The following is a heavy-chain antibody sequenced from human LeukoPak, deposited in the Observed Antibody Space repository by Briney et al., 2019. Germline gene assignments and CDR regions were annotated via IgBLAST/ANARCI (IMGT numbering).Heavy chain of an antibody. V-gene: IGHV3-23*01. CDR2: ISGSGGDT. CDR1: GFTFSSYA. J-gene: IGHJ3*02. Sequence: PGGSLRLSCAASGFTFSSYAMSWVRQAPGKGLEWVSGISGSGGDTYYVDSVKGRFTISRDNAKNSLYLQMNSLRAEDTALYYCAKDYYYGSGSYYNLLLGAFDIWGQGTMVTVSS. CDR3: AKDYYYGSGSYYNLLLGAFDI. D-gene: IGHD3-10*01.